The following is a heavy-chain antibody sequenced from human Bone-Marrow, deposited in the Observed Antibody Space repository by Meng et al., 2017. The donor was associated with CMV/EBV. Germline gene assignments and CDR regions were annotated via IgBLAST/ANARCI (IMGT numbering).Heavy chain of an antibody. CDR2: INHSGST. V-gene: IGHV4-34*01. CDR3: ARVPRITARVAGLRRLPPWFAP. J-gene: IGHJ5*02. Sequence: SETLSLTCAVYGGSFSGYYWSWIRQPPGKGLEWIGEINHSGSTNYNPSLKSRVTISVDPSKNQFSLKLSSVTAADTAVYYCARVPRITARVAGLRRLPPWFAPWTQGTLVTVSS. D-gene: IGHD2-15*01. CDR1: GGSFSGYY.